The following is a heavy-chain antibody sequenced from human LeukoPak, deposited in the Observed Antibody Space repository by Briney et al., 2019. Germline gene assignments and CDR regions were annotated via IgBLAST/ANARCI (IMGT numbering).Heavy chain of an antibody. J-gene: IGHJ4*02. V-gene: IGHV3-7*04. CDR2: LHPEGNEK. Sequence: GGSLRLSCAVSGFTFSNFWMSWVRQAPGRGLEWVANLHPEGNEKYHVESVKGRFTISRDNAKNSLFLQMNGLRVEDTAVYCCARGDAFSGDHWGQGTLVTVSS. CDR3: ARGDAFSGDH. CDR1: GFTFSNFW.